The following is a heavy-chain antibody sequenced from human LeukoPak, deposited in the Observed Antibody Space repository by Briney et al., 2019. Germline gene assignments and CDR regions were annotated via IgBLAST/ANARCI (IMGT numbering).Heavy chain of an antibody. Sequence: PGRSLRLSCAAPGFTFSSYGMHWVRQAPGKGLEWVAVISYDGSNKYYADSVKGRFTISRDNSKNALYLQMNSLRVEDTAVYYCAPEGVGYILFDYWGQGTLVTVSS. D-gene: IGHD5-24*01. J-gene: IGHJ4*02. CDR3: APEGVGYILFDY. V-gene: IGHV3-30*03. CDR2: ISYDGSNK. CDR1: GFTFSSYG.